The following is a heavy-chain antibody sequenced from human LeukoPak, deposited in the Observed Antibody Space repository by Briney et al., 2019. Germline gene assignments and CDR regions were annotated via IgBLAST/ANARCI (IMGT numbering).Heavy chain of an antibody. Sequence: GGSLRLSCAASGFPFSSYAMYWVRQAPGKGLEWVSGIVGSGGSTYYADSVKGRFTISRDNTKNTVYLQMNSLRAEDTAVYYCAKTTAGYSSGRYPGWPVDYWGQGTLVTVSS. CDR3: AKTTAGYSSGRYPGWPVDY. J-gene: IGHJ4*02. V-gene: IGHV3-23*01. CDR1: GFPFSSYA. D-gene: IGHD6-19*01. CDR2: IVGSGGST.